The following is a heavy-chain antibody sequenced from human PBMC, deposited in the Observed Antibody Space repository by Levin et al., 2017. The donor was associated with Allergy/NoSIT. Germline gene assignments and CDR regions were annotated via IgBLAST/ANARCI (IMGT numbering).Heavy chain of an antibody. J-gene: IGHJ5*02. CDR1: GFTFSSYP. CDR2: ISYDGINN. CDR3: ARDPGYSASPEWLDP. V-gene: IGHV3-30*04. D-gene: IGHD6-13*01. Sequence: GGSLRLSCAASGFTFSSYPMHWFRQAPGKGPEWVAAISYDGINNYYADSVKGRFTISRDNSKNTLYLQMSSLRAEDTAVYSCARDPGYSASPEWLDPWGQGTLVTVSS.